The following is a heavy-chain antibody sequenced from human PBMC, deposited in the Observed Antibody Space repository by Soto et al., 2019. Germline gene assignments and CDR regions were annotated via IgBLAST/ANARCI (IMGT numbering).Heavy chain of an antibody. V-gene: IGHV4-31*03. CDR2: IYYSGST. D-gene: IGHD4-4*01. J-gene: IGHJ4*02. CDR3: ARSPDYTLGYYFDY. Sequence: QVQLQESGPGLVKPSQTLSLTCTVSGGSISSGGYYWSWIRQHPGKGLEWIGYIYYSGSTYYNPSPKSRVTISVDTSKNPFSLKRSSVTAADTAVYYCARSPDYTLGYYFDYGGQGTLVTVSS. CDR1: GGSISSGGYY.